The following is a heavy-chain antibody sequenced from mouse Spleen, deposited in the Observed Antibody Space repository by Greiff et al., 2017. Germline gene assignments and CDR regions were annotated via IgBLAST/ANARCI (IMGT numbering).Heavy chain of an antibody. Sequence: DVKLVESGGGLVQSGRSLRLSCATSGFTFSDFYMEWVRQAPGKGLEWIAASRNKANDYTTEYSASVKGRFIVSRDTSQSILYLQMNALRAEDTAIYYCARDALITTVVATPHWYFDVWGTGTTVTVSS. CDR3: ARDALITTVVATPHWYFDV. D-gene: IGHD1-1*01. CDR2: SRNKANDYTT. V-gene: IGHV7-1*01. CDR1: GFTFSDFY. J-gene: IGHJ1*03.